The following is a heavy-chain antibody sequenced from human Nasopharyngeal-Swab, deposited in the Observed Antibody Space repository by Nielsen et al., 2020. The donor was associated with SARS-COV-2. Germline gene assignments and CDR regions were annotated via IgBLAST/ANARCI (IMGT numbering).Heavy chain of an antibody. Sequence: GESLKISCAASRFTFSSWPMHWVRQAPGKGLEWVTVISFDGSDKQYADSVKGRFTISRDNSKNTLYLQMNSLRAEDTGVYYCAREGTVTQHDAFDMWGQGTMVTVSS. CDR2: ISFDGSDK. CDR3: AREGTVTQHDAFDM. J-gene: IGHJ3*02. D-gene: IGHD4-11*01. V-gene: IGHV3-30*03. CDR1: RFTFSSWP.